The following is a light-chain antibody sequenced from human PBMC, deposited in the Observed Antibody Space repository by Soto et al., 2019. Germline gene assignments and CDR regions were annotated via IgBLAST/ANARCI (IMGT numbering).Light chain of an antibody. CDR2: EVT. CDR1: SRDIGTSNL. Sequence: QSALTQPASVSGSPGQSITISCTGTSRDIGTSNLVSWYQQYPGKAPKLIIYEVTKRPSGISNRSSGSKSGTTASLTISGLQPEDEADYYCYSYTGISTSLFVFGTGTKLTVL. V-gene: IGLV2-23*02. CDR3: YSYTGISTSLFV. J-gene: IGLJ1*01.